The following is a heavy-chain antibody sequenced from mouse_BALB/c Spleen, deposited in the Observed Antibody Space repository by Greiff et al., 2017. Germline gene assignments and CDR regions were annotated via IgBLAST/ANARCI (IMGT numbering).Heavy chain of an antibody. CDR2: ISSGGSYT. V-gene: IGHV5-9-4*01. CDR1: GFTFSSYA. J-gene: IGHJ4*01. Sequence: EVKVVESGGGLVKPGGSLKLSCAASGFTFSSYAMSWVRQSPEKRLEWVAEISSGGSYTYYPDTVTGRFTISRDNAKNTLYLEMSSLRSEDTAMYYCARAYGNYPYAMDYWGQGTSVTVSS. CDR3: ARAYGNYPYAMDY. D-gene: IGHD2-1*01.